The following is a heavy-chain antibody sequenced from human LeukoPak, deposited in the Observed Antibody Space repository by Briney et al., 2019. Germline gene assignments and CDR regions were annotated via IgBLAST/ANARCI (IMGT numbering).Heavy chain of an antibody. CDR3: ARYGFYCSSTSCYISDN. D-gene: IGHD2-2*02. CDR2: INCNGGTI. V-gene: IGHV3-20*04. CDR1: GFTFDDYG. J-gene: IGHJ4*02. Sequence: PGGSLRLSCAASGFTFDDYGTSWVRQAPGKGLEWVSGINCNGGTIGYADSVKGRFTISRDNAKNSLYLQMNSLRAEDTALYYCARYGFYCSSTSCYISDNWGQGTLVTVSS.